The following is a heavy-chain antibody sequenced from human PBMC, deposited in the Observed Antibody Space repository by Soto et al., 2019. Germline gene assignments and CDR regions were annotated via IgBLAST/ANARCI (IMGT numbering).Heavy chain of an antibody. CDR1: GGSISSYY. Sequence: SETLSLTCTVSGGSISSYYWSWIRQPPGKGLEWIGYIYYSGSTNYNPSLKSRVTISVDTSKNQFSLKLSSVTAADTAVYYCARALTGGQPVPIFIFDYWGQGTLVTVSS. D-gene: IGHD6-6*01. CDR2: IYYSGST. CDR3: ARALTGGQPVPIFIFDY. J-gene: IGHJ4*02. V-gene: IGHV4-59*01.